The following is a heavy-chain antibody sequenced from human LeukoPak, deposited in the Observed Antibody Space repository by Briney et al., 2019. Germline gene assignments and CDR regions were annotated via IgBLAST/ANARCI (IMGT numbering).Heavy chain of an antibody. Sequence: ASVKVSCKASGYTFTIYYMHWVRQAPAQGLEWMGIINPSGGSTSYAQKFQGRVTITRDTSTSTVYMELSSLRSEDTAVYYCARDLFHSAFDIWGQGTMVTVSS. CDR1: GYTFTIYY. D-gene: IGHD3-10*02. V-gene: IGHV1-46*01. CDR3: ARDLFHSAFDI. CDR2: INPSGGST. J-gene: IGHJ3*02.